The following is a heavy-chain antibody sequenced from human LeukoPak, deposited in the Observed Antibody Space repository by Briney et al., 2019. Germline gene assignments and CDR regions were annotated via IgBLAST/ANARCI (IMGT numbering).Heavy chain of an antibody. CDR2: ISYDGSNK. J-gene: IGHJ4*02. V-gene: IGHV3-30*18. CDR1: GFTFSSYD. Sequence: PGRSLRLSCAASGFTFSSYDMHWVRQAPGKGLEWVAVISYDGSNKYYADSVKGRFTISRDNSKNTLYLQMNSLRAEDTAVYYCAKDHLLLRYFDWLSYNFDYWGQGTLVTVSS. D-gene: IGHD3-9*01. CDR3: AKDHLLLRYFDWLSYNFDY.